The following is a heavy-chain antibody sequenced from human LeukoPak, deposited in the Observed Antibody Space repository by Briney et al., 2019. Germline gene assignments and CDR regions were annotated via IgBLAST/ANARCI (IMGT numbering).Heavy chain of an antibody. CDR3: ARDGYSSSWGALYNWFDP. D-gene: IGHD6-13*01. CDR1: SYSISSGYY. Sequence: SETLSLTCTVSSYSISSGYYWGWIRQPPGKGLEWIGSIYHSGSTYYNPSLKSRVTISVDTSKNQFSLKLSSVTAADTAVYYCARDGYSSSWGALYNWFDPWGQGTLVTVSS. J-gene: IGHJ5*02. V-gene: IGHV4-38-2*02. CDR2: IYHSGST.